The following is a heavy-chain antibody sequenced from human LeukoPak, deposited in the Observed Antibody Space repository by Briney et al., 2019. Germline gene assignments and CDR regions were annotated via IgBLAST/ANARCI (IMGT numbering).Heavy chain of an antibody. Sequence: PSETLSLTCAVYGGSFSGYYWSWIRQPPGKGLEWIGEINHSGSTNYNPSLKSRVTISVDTSKNQFSLKLSSVTAADTAVYYCARGFYYYDSSGPYYFDYWGQGTLVTVSS. V-gene: IGHV4-34*01. CDR1: GGSFSGYY. CDR3: ARGFYYYDSSGPYYFDY. D-gene: IGHD3-22*01. CDR2: INHSGST. J-gene: IGHJ4*02.